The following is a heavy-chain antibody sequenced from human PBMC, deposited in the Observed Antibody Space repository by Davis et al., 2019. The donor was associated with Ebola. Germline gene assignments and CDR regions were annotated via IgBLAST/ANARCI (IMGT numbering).Heavy chain of an antibody. V-gene: IGHV3-48*04. CDR1: GFTFSSYS. J-gene: IGHJ5*02. CDR3: ARDLGDGYNTALGFDP. Sequence: PGGSLRLSCAASGFTFSSYSMNWVRQAPGKGLEWVSYISSSGSTIYYADSVKGRFTISRDNAKNSLYLQMNSLRAEDTAVYYCARDLGDGYNTALGFDPWGQGTLVTVSS. D-gene: IGHD5-24*01. CDR2: ISSSGSTI.